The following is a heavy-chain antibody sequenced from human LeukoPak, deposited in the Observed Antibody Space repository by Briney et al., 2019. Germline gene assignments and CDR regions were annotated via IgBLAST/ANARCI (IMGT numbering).Heavy chain of an antibody. J-gene: IGHJ4*02. V-gene: IGHV3-21*01. D-gene: IGHD6-13*01. CDR1: GFTFSDYS. Sequence: NPGGSLRLSCAVSGFTFSDYSMIWVRQAPGMGLEFVSSMSGGGSYIFYADSLKGRLTVSRDNAKGSLYLQMNSLRAEDTAVYYCAKSDHASSWYNAIDYWGQGALVTVSS. CDR2: MSGGGSYI. CDR3: AKSDHASSWYNAIDY.